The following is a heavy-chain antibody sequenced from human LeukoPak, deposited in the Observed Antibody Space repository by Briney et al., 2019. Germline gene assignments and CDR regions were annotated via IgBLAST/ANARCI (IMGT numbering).Heavy chain of an antibody. CDR3: AKEPSYDSSGP. V-gene: IGHV3-21*04. CDR2: ISSSSSYI. Sequence: GGSLRLSCAASGFTFSSYSMNWVRQAPGKGLEWVSSISSSSSYIYYADSVKGRFTISRDNSKNTLYLQMNSLRAEDTAVYYCAKEPSYDSSGPWGQGTLVTVSS. D-gene: IGHD3-22*01. CDR1: GFTFSSYS. J-gene: IGHJ4*02.